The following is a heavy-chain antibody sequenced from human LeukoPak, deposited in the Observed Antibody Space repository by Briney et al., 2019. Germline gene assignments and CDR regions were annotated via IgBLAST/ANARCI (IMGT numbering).Heavy chain of an antibody. V-gene: IGHV1-18*01. CDR3: AREYGSGLFYFDY. CDR1: GYTFSTYG. Sequence: GASVKVSCKASGYTFSTYGIYWVRQAPGQGLEWMGWISTYNGNTNYARKLQGRVTMTTDTSTSTAYMELRSLRYDDTAVYYCAREYGSGLFYFDYWGQGTLVTVSS. D-gene: IGHD3-10*01. CDR2: ISTYNGNT. J-gene: IGHJ4*02.